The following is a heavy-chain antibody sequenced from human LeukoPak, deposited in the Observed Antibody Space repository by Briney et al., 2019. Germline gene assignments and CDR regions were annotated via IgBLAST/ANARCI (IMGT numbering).Heavy chain of an antibody. CDR2: ISGSGGTT. CDR3: ARVKGYYYDSSGSWIGGYFDY. Sequence: GGSLRLSCAASGFTFSSFGMRWVRQAPGKGLEWVSAISGSGGTTYYADSVKGRFTISRDNSKKTMYLQMKSLRAEDTAVYYCARVKGYYYDSSGSWIGGYFDYWGQGTLVTVSS. J-gene: IGHJ4*02. CDR1: GFTFSSFG. D-gene: IGHD3-22*01. V-gene: IGHV3-23*01.